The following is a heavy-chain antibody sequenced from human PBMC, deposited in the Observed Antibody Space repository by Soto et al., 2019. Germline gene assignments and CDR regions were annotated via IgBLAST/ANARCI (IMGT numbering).Heavy chain of an antibody. CDR1: GFIFSDYD. V-gene: IGHV3-48*03. CDR2: ISISGTII. Sequence: GGSLRLSCEGSGFIFSDYDMNWVRQVPGKGLEWISYISISGTIIHYADSVKGRFTISRDNAKNSVYLQMNSLRVEDTAIYYCAREGGFDWFCPWGQGHLLTVSS. J-gene: IGHJ5*02. CDR3: AREGGFDWFCP.